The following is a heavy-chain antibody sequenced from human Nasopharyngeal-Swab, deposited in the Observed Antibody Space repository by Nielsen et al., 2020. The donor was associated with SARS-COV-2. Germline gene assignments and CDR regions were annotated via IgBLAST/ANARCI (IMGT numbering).Heavy chain of an antibody. CDR3: ASEDYGGNSGFDY. V-gene: IGHV1-69*01. Sequence: WVRQAPGQGLEWMGGIIPIFGTANYAQKFQGGVTITADESTSTAYMELSSLRSEDTAVYYCASEDYGGNSGFDYWGQGTLVTVSS. D-gene: IGHD4-23*01. J-gene: IGHJ4*02. CDR2: IIPIFGTA.